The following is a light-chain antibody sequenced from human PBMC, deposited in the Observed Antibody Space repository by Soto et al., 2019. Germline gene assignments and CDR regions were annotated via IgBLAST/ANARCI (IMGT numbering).Light chain of an antibody. CDR3: QQYNSYSPYT. J-gene: IGKJ2*01. Sequence: DIQMTQSPSTLSASVGDRVTITCRASQSISSWLAWYQQKPGKAPNLLIYKASSLESGVPSRCSGSGSGTEFTLTISSLQPDDFATYYCQQYNSYSPYTFGQGTKLEIK. CDR1: QSISSW. V-gene: IGKV1-5*03. CDR2: KAS.